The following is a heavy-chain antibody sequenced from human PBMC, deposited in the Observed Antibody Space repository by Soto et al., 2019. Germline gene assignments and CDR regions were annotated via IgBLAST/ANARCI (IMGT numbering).Heavy chain of an antibody. D-gene: IGHD3-10*01. CDR1: GFTFSKYW. CDR3: ARDWGGLGY. V-gene: IGHV3-7*03. J-gene: IGHJ4*02. CDR2: INKDGSEK. Sequence: GGSLRLSCEASGFTFSKYWMTWVRQAPGKGLEWVASINKDGSEKSYVDSVKGRFTISRDNAKNSLYLEMNSLRVEDTAVYYCARDWGGLGYWGQGTLVTVSS.